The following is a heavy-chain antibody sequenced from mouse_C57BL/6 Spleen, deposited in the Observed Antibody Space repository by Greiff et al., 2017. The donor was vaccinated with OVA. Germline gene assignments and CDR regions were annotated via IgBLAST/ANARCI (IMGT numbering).Heavy chain of an antibody. CDR1: GYAFTNYL. V-gene: IGHV1-54*01. J-gene: IGHJ2*01. CDR3: ARRGSYVDY. CDR2: INPGSGGT. Sequence: QVQLQQSGAELVRPGTSVKVSCKASGYAFTNYLIEWVKQRPGQGLEWIGVINPGSGGTNYNEKFKGKATLTADKSSSTAYMQLSSLTSEDSAVYFCARRGSYVDYWGQGTTLTVSS.